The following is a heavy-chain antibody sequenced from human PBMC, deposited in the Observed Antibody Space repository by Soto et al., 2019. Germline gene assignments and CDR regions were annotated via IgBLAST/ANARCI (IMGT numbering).Heavy chain of an antibody. V-gene: IGHV3-23*01. Sequence: HPVGSLRLSCAASGFTFNTFAMTGVRQAPGKGLEWVSALSGSGSLSYYADSVKGRFTISRDNSKNTMYLQMNNLRVDETAVYFCARDRGGALDSWGQGTLVTVSS. CDR3: ARDRGGALDS. CDR1: GFTFNTFA. J-gene: IGHJ4*02. D-gene: IGHD2-15*01. CDR2: LSGSGSLS.